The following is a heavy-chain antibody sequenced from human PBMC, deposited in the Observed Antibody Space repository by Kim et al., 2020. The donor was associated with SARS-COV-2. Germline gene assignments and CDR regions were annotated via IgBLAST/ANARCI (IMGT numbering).Heavy chain of an antibody. J-gene: IGHJ4*02. V-gene: IGHV4-39*01. CDR3: ARPDSSGYYGYFDY. Sequence: PSLKSRITKSVDTSKNPFSLKLSSVTAADTAVYYCARPDSSGYYGYFDYWGQGTLVTVSS. D-gene: IGHD3-22*01.